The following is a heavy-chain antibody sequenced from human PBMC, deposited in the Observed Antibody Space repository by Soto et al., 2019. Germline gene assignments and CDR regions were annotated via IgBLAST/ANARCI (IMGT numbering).Heavy chain of an antibody. D-gene: IGHD2-21*02. J-gene: IGHJ4*02. CDR2: IKTKAENYAT. CDR1: GFSFSGSD. Sequence: GGSLRLSCAASGFSFSGSDVHWVRQASGEGLEWVGRIKTKAENYATALAASVKGRFSISRDDSKNTAYLEMNSLKTEDTAVYYCTRRDCRGGDCYSDFDYWGQGALVTVPQ. CDR3: TRRDCRGGDCYSDFDY. V-gene: IGHV3-73*01.